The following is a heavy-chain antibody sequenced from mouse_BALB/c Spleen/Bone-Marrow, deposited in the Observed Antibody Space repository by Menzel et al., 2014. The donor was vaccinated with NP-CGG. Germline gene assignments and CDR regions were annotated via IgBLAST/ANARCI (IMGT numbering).Heavy chain of an antibody. CDR2: IDTSDSYI. V-gene: IGHV1-69*01. J-gene: IGHJ4*01. D-gene: IGHD2-4*01. CDR1: GYTFTDKW. Sequence: QVQLKESGAEFVMPGASVKMSCKASGYTFTDKWMHWVKQRPGQGLEWIGAIDTSDSYINYNQKFKGKASLTVDASSSTAYMHLSSLKSDDSAVYYCARGGHDCSMDYWGQGTSVIVSS. CDR3: ARGGHDCSMDY.